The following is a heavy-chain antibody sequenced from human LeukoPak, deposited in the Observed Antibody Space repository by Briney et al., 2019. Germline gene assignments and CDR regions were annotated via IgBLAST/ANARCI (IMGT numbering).Heavy chain of an antibody. CDR2: IYHSGST. V-gene: IGHV4-38-2*01. CDR3: ARHLIDSSGYYNPFDY. J-gene: IGHJ4*02. Sequence: PSETLSLTCAVSGYSISSGYYWGWIRQPPGKGLEWIGSIYHSGSTYYNPSLKSRVTISVDTSKNQFSLKLSSVTAADTAVYYCARHLIDSSGYYNPFDYWGQGTLVTVS. CDR1: GYSISSGYY. D-gene: IGHD3-22*01.